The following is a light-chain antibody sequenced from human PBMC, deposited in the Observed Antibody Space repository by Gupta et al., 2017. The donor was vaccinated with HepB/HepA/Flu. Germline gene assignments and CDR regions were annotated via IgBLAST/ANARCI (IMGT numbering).Light chain of an antibody. CDR2: DAS. Sequence: DIQITHSPSSLSASVGDRVTITGQASQDISNYLNWYQQKPGKAPKLLIYDASNLETGVPSRFSGSGSGTDFTFTISSLQPEDIATYYCQQYDNLPLTFGGGTKVEIK. CDR1: QDISNY. V-gene: IGKV1-33*01. J-gene: IGKJ4*01. CDR3: QQYDNLPLT.